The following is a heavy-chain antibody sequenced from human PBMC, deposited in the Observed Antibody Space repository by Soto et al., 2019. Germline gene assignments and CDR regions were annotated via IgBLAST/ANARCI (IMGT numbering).Heavy chain of an antibody. V-gene: IGHV4-4*02. CDR1: GVSIGSHDW. CDR3: ATRDTGRVY. CDR2: SHQSGNT. Sequence: QVQLQESGPGLVKHSGTLSLTCAVSGVSIGSHDWWTWVRQPPGKGLEWIGESHQSGNTHYNSSLESRVTISLDKSKNHFSLQLSSVTVADTAVYYCATRDTGRVYWGQGTLVTVSS. D-gene: IGHD5-18*01. J-gene: IGHJ4*02.